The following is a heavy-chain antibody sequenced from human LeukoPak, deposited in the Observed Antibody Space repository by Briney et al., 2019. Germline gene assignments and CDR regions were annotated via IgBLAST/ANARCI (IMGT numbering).Heavy chain of an antibody. J-gene: IGHJ4*02. CDR2: ISGSGGRT. Sequence: GGSLRLSCAASRLTFSDYAMTWVRQAPGKGLQWVSTISGSGGRTYYTDSVKGRFTVSRDNSKNMLYLQMKSLRVEDAAVYYCAKDRRAAAGPPYYFDNWGQGTLVTVSS. CDR1: RLTFSDYA. CDR3: AKDRRAAAGPPYYFDN. D-gene: IGHD6-13*01. V-gene: IGHV3-23*01.